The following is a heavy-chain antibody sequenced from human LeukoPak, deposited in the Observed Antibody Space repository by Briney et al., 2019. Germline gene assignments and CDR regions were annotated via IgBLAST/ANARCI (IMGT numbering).Heavy chain of an antibody. CDR3: ARRWNYGRNYYIDV. CDR2: INDSGRT. CDR1: GGSFSNYY. J-gene: IGHJ6*03. D-gene: IGHD1-7*01. V-gene: IGHV4-34*01. Sequence: PSETLSLTCAVYGGSFSNYYWSWIRQPPGKGLEWVGEINDSGRTNYNPSLMSSVTVSVDPYKNQFSLRLTSVTATDTAVYYCARRWNYGRNYYIDVWGTGATVSVSS.